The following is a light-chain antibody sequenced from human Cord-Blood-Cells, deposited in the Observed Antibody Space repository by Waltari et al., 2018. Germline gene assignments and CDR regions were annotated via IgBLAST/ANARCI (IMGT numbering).Light chain of an antibody. V-gene: IGLV2-18*02. CDR1: RRDVGSYNR. CDR2: EVS. Sequence: QSPLTQPPSVAGSVGQAVSSCCTRTRRDVGSYNRAPWYQQPPGTAPKLMIYEVSNRPSGVPDRFSGSKSGNTASLTISGLQAEDEADYYCSSYTSSSIYVFGTGTKVTVL. CDR3: SSYTSSSIYV. J-gene: IGLJ1*01.